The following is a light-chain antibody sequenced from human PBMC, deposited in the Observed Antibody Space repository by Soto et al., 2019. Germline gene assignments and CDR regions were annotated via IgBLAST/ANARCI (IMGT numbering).Light chain of an antibody. CDR3: CSYADSGAYV. CDR2: EVS. V-gene: IGLV2-23*02. CDR1: STDVGRYTL. J-gene: IGLJ1*01. Sequence: QPALTQPASVSGSPGRSITISCTGTSTDVGRYTLVSWYQHHPGYAPKLIIYEVSKRPSGTSTRFSGSKSGNTASLTISGLQAEDEADYYCCSYADSGAYVFGTGTKLTVL.